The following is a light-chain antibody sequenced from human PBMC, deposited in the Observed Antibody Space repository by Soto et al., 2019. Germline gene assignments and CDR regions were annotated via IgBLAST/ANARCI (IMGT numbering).Light chain of an antibody. CDR3: QQYNNWPPAWT. CDR2: CAS. CDR1: QSVSSN. J-gene: IGKJ1*01. V-gene: IGKV3-15*01. Sequence: EIVMTQSPATLSVSPGERATLSCRASQSVSSNLAWYQQKPGQAPRLLFYCASTRATVIPAWFSCSGSGTEFTLTFSSLHSEDFAVYYCQQYNNWPPAWTFGQGTKVDIK.